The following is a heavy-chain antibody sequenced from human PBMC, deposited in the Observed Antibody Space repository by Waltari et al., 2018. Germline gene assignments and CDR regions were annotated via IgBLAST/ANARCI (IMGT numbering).Heavy chain of an antibody. CDR3: ARDSHHPSQQLGFDP. CDR2: IYSGGNT. Sequence: EVHLVESGGGLVQPGGSLRLSCAASGFTVSNNYMNWGRQAPGKGPEAVSVIYSGGNTYYADSVRGRFTISRDNSKNTLYLQMNSLRAEDTAVYYCARDSHHPSQQLGFDPWGQGTLVTVSS. CDR1: GFTVSNNY. J-gene: IGHJ5*02. V-gene: IGHV3-66*01. D-gene: IGHD3-10*01.